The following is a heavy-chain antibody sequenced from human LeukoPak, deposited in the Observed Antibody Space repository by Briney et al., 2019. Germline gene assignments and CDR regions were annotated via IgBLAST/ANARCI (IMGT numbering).Heavy chain of an antibody. V-gene: IGHV3-23*01. CDR1: GFTFSSYA. CDR3: AKNPFELPDY. D-gene: IGHD4-23*01. J-gene: IGHJ4*02. Sequence: PGGSLRLSCAASGFTFSSYAMSWVRQAPGKGLEWVSAISGSGGSTYYADSVKGRFTISGDNSKNTLHLQMNSLRAEDTAAYYCAKNPFELPDYWGQGTLVTVSS. CDR2: ISGSGGST.